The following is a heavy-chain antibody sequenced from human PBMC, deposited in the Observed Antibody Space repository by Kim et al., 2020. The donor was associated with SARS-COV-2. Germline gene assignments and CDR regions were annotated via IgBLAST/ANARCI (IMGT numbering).Heavy chain of an antibody. CDR3: ARGHRSMVRGVISRGWFDP. D-gene: IGHD3-10*01. J-gene: IGHJ5*02. V-gene: IGHV3-7*04. Sequence: GRFTISRDNAKNSLYLQMNSLRAEDTAVYYCARGHRSMVRGVISRGWFDPWGQGTLVTVSS.